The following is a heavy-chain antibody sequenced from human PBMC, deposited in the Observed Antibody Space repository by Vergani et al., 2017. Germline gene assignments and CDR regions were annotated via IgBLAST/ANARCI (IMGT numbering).Heavy chain of an antibody. V-gene: IGHV3-48*01. CDR1: GFTFSSYS. J-gene: IGHJ4*02. Sequence: EVQLVESGGGLVQPGGSLRLSCAASGFTFSSYSMNWVRQAPGKGLEWVSYISSSSSTIYYADSVKGRFTISRDNAKNSLYLQMNSLRAEDTAVYYCARDSPLDNYYGSSGHPPGGYWGQGTLVTVSS. CDR2: ISSSSSTI. CDR3: ARDSPLDNYYGSSGHPPGGY. D-gene: IGHD3-22*01.